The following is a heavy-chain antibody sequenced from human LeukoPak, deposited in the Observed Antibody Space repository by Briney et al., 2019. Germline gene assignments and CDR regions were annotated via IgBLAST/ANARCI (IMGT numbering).Heavy chain of an antibody. CDR2: IFYSGST. Sequence: SETLSLTCTVSGGSISTSNYYWGWIRQPPGKGLEWIGNIFYSGSTYYSPSLKSRVTISLDTSRNQFSLKLNSVTAADTAVYYCARAMVRGIVGWAPFELSNWFDPWGQGTLVTVSS. D-gene: IGHD3-10*01. J-gene: IGHJ5*02. CDR1: GGSISTSNYY. CDR3: ARAMVRGIVGWAPFELSNWFDP. V-gene: IGHV4-39*07.